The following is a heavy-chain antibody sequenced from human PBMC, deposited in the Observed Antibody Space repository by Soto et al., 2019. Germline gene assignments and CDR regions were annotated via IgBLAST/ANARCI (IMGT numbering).Heavy chain of an antibody. CDR1: GYTFTSYG. CDR2: ISAYNGNT. J-gene: IGHJ6*02. CDR3: ARGGTIFGVVALYGMDV. Sequence: ASVKVSCKASGYTFTSYGISWVRQAPGQGLEWMGWISAYNGNTNYAQKLQGRVTMTTDTSTSTAYMELRSLRSDDTDVYYCARGGTIFGVVALYGMDVWGQGITVTVSS. V-gene: IGHV1-18*04. D-gene: IGHD3-3*01.